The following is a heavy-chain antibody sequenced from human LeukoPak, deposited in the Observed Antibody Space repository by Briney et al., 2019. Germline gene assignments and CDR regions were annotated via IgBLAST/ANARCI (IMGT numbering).Heavy chain of an antibody. V-gene: IGHV3-66*01. D-gene: IGHD5-18*01. CDR2: IYSGGGT. CDR1: GFTVSSNY. J-gene: IGHJ4*02. CDR3: ARGRLSGRGYSYGSPRNYFDY. Sequence: PGGSLRLSCAASGFTVSSNYMSWVRQAPGKGLEWVSVIYSGGGTYYADSVKGRFTISRDNSKNTLYLQMNSLRAEDTAVYYCARGRLSGRGYSYGSPRNYFDYWGQGTLVTVSS.